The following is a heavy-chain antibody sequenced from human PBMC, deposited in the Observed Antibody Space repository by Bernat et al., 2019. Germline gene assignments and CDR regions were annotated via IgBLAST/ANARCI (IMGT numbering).Heavy chain of an antibody. V-gene: IGHV3-9*01. CDR3: AKSLSCKYCYAMDV. D-gene: IGHD2-2*01. CDR2: IRCNGSNI. Sequence: VQLVESGGGVVQPGRSLRLSCAASGFTFSDHTMHWVRQAPGKGLEWVSRIRCNGSNIGYADSVKGRFTISRDNAKNTLYLQMNSLRAEDTALYYCAKSLSCKYCYAMDVWGQGTMVTVSS. CDR1: GFTFSDHT. J-gene: IGHJ6*02.